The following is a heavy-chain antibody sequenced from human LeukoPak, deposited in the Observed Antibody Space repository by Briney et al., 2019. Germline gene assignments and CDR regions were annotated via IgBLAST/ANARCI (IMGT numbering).Heavy chain of an antibody. CDR1: GFTFSSYG. V-gene: IGHV3-30*18. CDR2: ISYDGNNK. Sequence: PGRSLRLSCAASGFTFSSYGMHWVRQAPGKGLEWVAVISYDGNNKFYTDSAKGRFTISRDNSKNTLYLQMNSLRVEDTAVYYCAKEPGYGSGSHYTYFDYWGQGNLVTVSS. J-gene: IGHJ4*02. D-gene: IGHD3-10*01. CDR3: AKEPGYGSGSHYTYFDY.